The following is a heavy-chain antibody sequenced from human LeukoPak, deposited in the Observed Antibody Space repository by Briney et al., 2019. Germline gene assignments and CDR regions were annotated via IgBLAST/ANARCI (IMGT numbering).Heavy chain of an antibody. D-gene: IGHD1-26*01. J-gene: IGHJ6*03. CDR3: AKGAQFPRYPSHSINYYYYMDV. V-gene: IGHV3-43D*03. CDR2: ISWDGGST. Sequence: GGSLRLSCAASGFTFDDYAMHWVRQAPGKGLEWVSLISWDGGSTYYADSVKGRFTISRDNSKNSLYLQMNSLRAEDTALYYCAKGAQFPRYPSHSINYYYYMDVWGKGTTVTVSS. CDR1: GFTFDDYA.